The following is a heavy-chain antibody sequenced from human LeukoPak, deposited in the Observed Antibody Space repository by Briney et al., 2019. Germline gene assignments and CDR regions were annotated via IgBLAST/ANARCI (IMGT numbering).Heavy chain of an antibody. CDR3: ARELTAYCGGDCFTFDY. J-gene: IGHJ4*02. CDR2: IYHSGST. D-gene: IGHD2-21*02. Sequence: SETLSLTCTVSGYSISSGYYWGWIRQPPGKGLEWIGSIYHSGSTYYNPSLKSRVTISVDTSKNQFSLKLSSVTAADTAVYYCARELTAYCGGDCFTFDYWGQGTLVTVSS. V-gene: IGHV4-38-2*02. CDR1: GYSISSGYY.